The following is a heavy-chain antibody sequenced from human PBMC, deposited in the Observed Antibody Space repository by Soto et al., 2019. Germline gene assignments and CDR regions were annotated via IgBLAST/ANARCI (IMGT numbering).Heavy chain of an antibody. CDR2: ISYDGTNK. D-gene: IGHD7-27*01. CDR1: GFSFSISP. V-gene: IGHV3-30-3*01. CDR3: ARDPKTSGGQHWAFNYFDS. J-gene: IGHJ4*02. Sequence: GSLRLSCAASGFSFSISPMHWVRQAPGKGPEWVALISYDGTNKFYADSVKGRFTISRDNSKSTLYLQMDSLRPEDAAVYYCARDPKTSGGQHWAFNYFDSWGQGTLVTVSS.